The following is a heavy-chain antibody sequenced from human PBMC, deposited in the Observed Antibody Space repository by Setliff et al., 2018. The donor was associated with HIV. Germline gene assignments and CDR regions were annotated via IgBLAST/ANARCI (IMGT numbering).Heavy chain of an antibody. CDR1: GYSISSGYY. V-gene: IGHV4-38-2*02. CDR3: ARMVIQFGDYHFDD. Sequence: SETLSLTCTVTGYSISSGYYWAWIRQPPGKGLEWIGHIYHAGNTYYNPSLKSRVTISVDTSKNQFSLEVNSLSSADTAVYYCARMVIQFGDYHFDDWGQGALVTVSS. J-gene: IGHJ4*02. D-gene: IGHD3-10*01. CDR2: IYHAGNT.